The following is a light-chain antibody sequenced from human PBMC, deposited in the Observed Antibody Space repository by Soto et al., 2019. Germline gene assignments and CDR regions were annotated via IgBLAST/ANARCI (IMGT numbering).Light chain of an antibody. J-gene: IGKJ1*01. V-gene: IGKV1-5*01. CDR1: QDINRW. Sequence: DIQMTQSPATLSASVGDRVTITCRASQDINRWLAWYQQKPGKAPKILIYNADTLESGVPSRFSGSGYGTEFILTISSLPPDDFATYYCQQFSLYWAFGQGTKV. CDR3: QQFSLYWA. CDR2: NAD.